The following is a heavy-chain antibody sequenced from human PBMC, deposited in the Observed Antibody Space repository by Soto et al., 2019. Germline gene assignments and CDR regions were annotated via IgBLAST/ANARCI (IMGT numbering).Heavy chain of an antibody. CDR2: ISAYNGNT. J-gene: IGHJ6*02. V-gene: IGHV1-18*01. Sequence: ASVKVSCKASGYTFTSYGISWVRQAPGQGLEWMGWISAYNGNTNYAQKLQGRVTMTTDTSTSTAYMELRSLRSDDTAVYYCARVPTALRYFDWLFPGYYYGMDVWG. CDR1: GYTFTSYG. CDR3: ARVPTALRYFDWLFPGYYYGMDV. D-gene: IGHD3-9*01.